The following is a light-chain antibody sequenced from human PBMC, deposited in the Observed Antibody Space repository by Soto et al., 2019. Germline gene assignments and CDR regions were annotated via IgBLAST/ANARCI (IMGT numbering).Light chain of an antibody. Sequence: DIQMTQSPSSLSASVGDRVTITCRASQSISSYLNWYQQKPGKAPKLLIYAASNLQSGVPSRFSGSGSGTDFTLTISSLQPEDFATYYCQQSYRTPLTFGGGTKV. V-gene: IGKV1-39*01. CDR1: QSISSY. J-gene: IGKJ4*01. CDR3: QQSYRTPLT. CDR2: AAS.